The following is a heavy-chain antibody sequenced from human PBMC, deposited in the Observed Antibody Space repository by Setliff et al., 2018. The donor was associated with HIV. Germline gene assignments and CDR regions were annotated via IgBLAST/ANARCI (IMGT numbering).Heavy chain of an antibody. CDR3: ATPPTFYSHDTGLGYFSY. Sequence: PGGSLRLSCAASGFTFTYASMTWVRQAPGKGLEWVSSVSGRGSDKYYADSVKGRFIISRDNSRNTLYLQMTGLRADDTAVYYCATPPTFYSHDTGLGYFSYWGQGALVTVSS. J-gene: IGHJ4*02. D-gene: IGHD2-8*02. V-gene: IGHV3-23*01. CDR2: VSGRGSDK. CDR1: GFTFTYAS.